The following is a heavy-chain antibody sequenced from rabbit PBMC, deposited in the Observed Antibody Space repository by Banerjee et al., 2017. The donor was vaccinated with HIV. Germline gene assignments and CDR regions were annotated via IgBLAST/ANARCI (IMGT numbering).Heavy chain of an antibody. J-gene: IGHJ4*01. V-gene: IGHV1S45*01. D-gene: IGHD6-1*01. CDR3: ARASNVGYGYGIDL. CDR1: GFSFSGSYY. CDR2: IAAGSSGSN. Sequence: QEQLEESGGDLVKPGASLTLTCTASGFSFSGSYYMCWVRQAPGKGLEWIACIAAGSSGSNYYASWAKGRFTISKTSSTTMTLQMTSLTAADTATHFCARASNVGYGYGIDLWGPGTLVTVS.